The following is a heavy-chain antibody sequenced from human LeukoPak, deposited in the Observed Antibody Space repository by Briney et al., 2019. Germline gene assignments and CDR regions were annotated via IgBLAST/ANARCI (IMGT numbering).Heavy chain of an antibody. CDR1: GFTFNSYR. Sequence: GGSLRLSCAASGFTFNSYRMNWVRQAPGKGLEWVSSISSSSSYIYYADSVKGRFTISRDNAKNSLYLQMNSLRAEDTAVYYCARTGQSDAFDIWGQGTMVTVSS. J-gene: IGHJ3*02. CDR3: ARTGQSDAFDI. D-gene: IGHD1-1*01. V-gene: IGHV3-21*01. CDR2: ISSSSSYI.